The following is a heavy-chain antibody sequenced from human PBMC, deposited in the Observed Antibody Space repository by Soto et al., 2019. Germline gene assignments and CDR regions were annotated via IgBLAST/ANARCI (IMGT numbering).Heavy chain of an antibody. CDR3: AKDAGYCSGGRCYPHNWFDP. V-gene: IGHV3-30*18. J-gene: IGHJ5*02. CDR1: GFTFKSYG. Sequence: QVQLVESGGGVVQPGRSLRLSCAASGFTFKSYGMHWVRQAPGKGLEWVAVISYDGSIEYYGDSVKGRFTISRDNSKNTLYLQMNSLRAEDTAVYYCAKDAGYCSGGRCYPHNWFDPWGQGTLVTVSS. D-gene: IGHD2-15*01. CDR2: ISYDGSIE.